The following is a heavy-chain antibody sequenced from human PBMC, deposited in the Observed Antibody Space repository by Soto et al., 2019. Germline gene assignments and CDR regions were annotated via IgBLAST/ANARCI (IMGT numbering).Heavy chain of an antibody. CDR2: IYSAGST. J-gene: IGHJ4*02. Sequence: GGSLRLSCAASGLTVSSNYMSWVRQAPGKGLEWVSLIYSAGSTHYAESVKGRFTISRDNSNNTLYLQMNSLRAEDTAVYYSARTRFSTYDKDYYFDYWGQGTLVTVSS. D-gene: IGHD5-12*01. CDR3: ARTRFSTYDKDYYFDY. V-gene: IGHV3-53*01. CDR1: GLTVSSNY.